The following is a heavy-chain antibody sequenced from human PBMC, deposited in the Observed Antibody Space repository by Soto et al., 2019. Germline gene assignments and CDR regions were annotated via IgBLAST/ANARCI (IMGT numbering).Heavy chain of an antibody. V-gene: IGHV1-18*01. CDR2: ISAYNGNT. D-gene: IGHD3-22*01. CDR3: ARDSPAYYDSSGYSDPFDY. Sequence: QVQLAQSGAEVKKPGASVKVSCKASGYTFTSYGISWVRQAPGQGLEWMGWISAYNGNTNYAQKLQGRVTMTTDTSTSTAYMELRSLRSDDTAVYYCARDSPAYYDSSGYSDPFDYWGQGTLVTVSS. CDR1: GYTFTSYG. J-gene: IGHJ4*02.